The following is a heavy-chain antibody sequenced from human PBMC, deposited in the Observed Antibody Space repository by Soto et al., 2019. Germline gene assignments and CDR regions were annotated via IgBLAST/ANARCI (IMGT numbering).Heavy chain of an antibody. D-gene: IGHD1-26*01. V-gene: IGHV1-3*01. CDR3: ARGLGLYYFDY. CDR2: INAGNGNT. CDR1: GYTFTSYA. Sequence: AASVKVSCKASGYTFTSYAMHWVRQAPGQRLEWMGWINAGNGNTKYSQKFQGRVTITRGTSASTAYMELSSLRSEDTAVYYCARGLGLYYFDYWGQGTLVTVSS. J-gene: IGHJ4*02.